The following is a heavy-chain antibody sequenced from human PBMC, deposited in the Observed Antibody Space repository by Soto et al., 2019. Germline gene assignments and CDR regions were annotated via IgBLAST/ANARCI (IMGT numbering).Heavy chain of an antibody. V-gene: IGHV3-23*01. CDR2: ISGSGGST. D-gene: IGHD2-8*01. CDR3: AKEVYGRDYYYYGMDV. Sequence: PWGSLRLSCAASGFTFSSYAIIFFRHSPCKGLEWVSAISGSGGSTYYADSVKGRFTISRDNSKNTLYLQMNSLRAEDTAVYYCAKEVYGRDYYYYGMDVWGQGTTVTVSS. J-gene: IGHJ6*02. CDR1: GFTFSSYA.